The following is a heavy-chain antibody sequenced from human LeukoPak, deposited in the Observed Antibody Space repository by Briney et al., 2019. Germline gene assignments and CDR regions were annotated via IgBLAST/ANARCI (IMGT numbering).Heavy chain of an antibody. CDR1: GFSFSAYW. V-gene: IGHV3-74*01. D-gene: IGHD3-10*01. Sequence: GGSLRLSCAASGFSFSAYWMHWVRQAPGKGLVWVSPITSDRTYTNYADSVRGRFTISRDNAKKTLYLQMSSLRVEDTAIYYCTGPSAGGGLAADYWGQGTLVTVSS. CDR3: TGPSAGGGLAADY. CDR2: ITSDRTYT. J-gene: IGHJ4*02.